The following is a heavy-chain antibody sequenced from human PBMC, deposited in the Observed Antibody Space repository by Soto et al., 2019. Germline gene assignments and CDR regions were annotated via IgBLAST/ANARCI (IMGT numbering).Heavy chain of an antibody. CDR2: INAGNGNT. CDR3: ARAPPYYYGSGSYSASFDY. D-gene: IGHD3-10*01. J-gene: IGHJ4*02. CDR1: GYTFTSYA. Sequence: ASVKVSCKASGYTFTSYAMHWVRQAPGQRLEWMGWINAGNGNTKYSQKFQGRVTITRDTSASTAYMELSSLRSEDTAVYYCARAPPYYYGSGSYSASFDYWGQGTLVTVSS. V-gene: IGHV1-3*01.